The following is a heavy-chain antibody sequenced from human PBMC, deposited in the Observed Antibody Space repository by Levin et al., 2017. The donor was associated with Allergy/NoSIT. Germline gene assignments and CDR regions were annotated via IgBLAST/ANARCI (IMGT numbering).Heavy chain of an antibody. J-gene: IGHJ4*02. V-gene: IGHV3-74*01. CDR2: IKSDGSST. D-gene: IGHD3-16*01. Sequence: LSLTCAASEFTFSRYWMHWVRQAPGKGLVWVSRIKSDGSSTNYADSVKGRFTISRDNAKNTLYLQMNSLRVEDTAVYYCARGYFDNSAYTYGGWGQGTLVTVSS. CDR3: ARGYFDNSAYTYGG. CDR1: EFTFSRYW.